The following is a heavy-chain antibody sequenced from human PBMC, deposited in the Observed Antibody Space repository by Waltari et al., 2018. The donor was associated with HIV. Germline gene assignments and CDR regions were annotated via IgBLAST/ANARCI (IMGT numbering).Heavy chain of an antibody. J-gene: IGHJ3*02. CDR3: ARDRNSRGAFEI. V-gene: IGHV3-48*01. CDR1: GFPFSTYS. D-gene: IGHD5-18*01. CDR2: ISTSSSTI. Sequence: EVQLVESGGGLVQPGGSLRLPCAASGFPFSTYSMSWVRQAPGKGLEWVSYISTSSSTIYYADSVKGRFTISRDNAKNSLYLQMNSLRAEDTAVYYCARDRNSRGAFEIWGQGTMVTVSS.